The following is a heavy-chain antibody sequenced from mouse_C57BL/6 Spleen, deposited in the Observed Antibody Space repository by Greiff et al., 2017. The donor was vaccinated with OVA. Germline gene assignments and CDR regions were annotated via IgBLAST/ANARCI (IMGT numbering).Heavy chain of an antibody. V-gene: IGHV7-4*01. J-gene: IGHJ3*01. CDR1: GFTFTDYY. CDR3: VKVHDGYGFAY. CDR2: ISNKANGYTT. Sequence: EVQVVESGGGLVQPGASLRLSCAASGFTFTDYYMSWVRQPPGKAPEWLALISNKANGYTTEYTASVKGRFTISRDNSQNILYLQMNTLRAEDSATYYCVKVHDGYGFAYWGQGTLVTVSA. D-gene: IGHD2-3*01.